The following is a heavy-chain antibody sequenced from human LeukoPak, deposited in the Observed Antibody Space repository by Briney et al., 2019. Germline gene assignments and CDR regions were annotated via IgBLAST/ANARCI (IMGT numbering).Heavy chain of an antibody. V-gene: IGHV3-30-3*01. Sequence: PGGSLRLSCAASGFTFSSYAMHWVRQAPGKGLEWVAVISYDGSNKYYADSVKGRFTISRDNSKNTLYLQMNSLRAEDTAVYYCARAWWELLAYFQHWGLGTLVTVSS. J-gene: IGHJ1*01. D-gene: IGHD1-26*01. CDR3: ARAWWELLAYFQH. CDR2: ISYDGSNK. CDR1: GFTFSSYA.